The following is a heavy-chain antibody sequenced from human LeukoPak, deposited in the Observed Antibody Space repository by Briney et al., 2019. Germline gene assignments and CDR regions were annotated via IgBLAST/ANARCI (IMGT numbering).Heavy chain of an antibody. CDR1: GFTFSSYA. CDR2: ISGSGGST. CDR3: AKPLYNSGWYGGGDS. V-gene: IGHV3-23*01. J-gene: IGHJ5*02. Sequence: GGSLRLSCAASGFTFSSYAMSWVRQAPGKGLEWVSVISGSGGSTYYADSVKGRFTISRDSSKNTLYLQMNSVRADGTAVYYCAKPLYNSGWYGGGDSWGQGTLVSVSS. D-gene: IGHD6-19*01.